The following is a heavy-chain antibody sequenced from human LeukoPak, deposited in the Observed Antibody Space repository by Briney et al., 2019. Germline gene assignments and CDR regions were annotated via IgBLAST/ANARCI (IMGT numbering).Heavy chain of an antibody. CDR3: ARTGRRGYSYGYPNFDY. CDR2: VYYTGGT. Sequence: SETLSLTCTVSGGSISGGDYYWGWIRQPPGKGLEWIGGVYYTGGTYYTPSLTSRVTVSVDTSKNQFSLKLSSLTAADTAVYYCARTGRRGYSYGYPNFDYWGQGTLVTVSS. D-gene: IGHD5-18*01. J-gene: IGHJ4*02. CDR1: GGSISGGDYY. V-gene: IGHV4-39*01.